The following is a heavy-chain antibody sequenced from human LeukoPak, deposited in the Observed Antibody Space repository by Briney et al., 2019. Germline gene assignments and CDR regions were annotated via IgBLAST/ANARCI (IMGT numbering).Heavy chain of an antibody. Sequence: SQTLSLTCAIFGDSVSSNSAAWNWIRQSPSRGLEWLGRTYYRSKWYNDYAVSVKSRIAINPNTSKNQFSLQLNSMTPEDTAVYYCAKAYSSGWYYFDYWGQGTLVTVSS. V-gene: IGHV6-1*01. CDR3: AKAYSSGWYYFDY. D-gene: IGHD6-19*01. J-gene: IGHJ4*02. CDR1: GDSVSSNSAA. CDR2: TYYRSKWYN.